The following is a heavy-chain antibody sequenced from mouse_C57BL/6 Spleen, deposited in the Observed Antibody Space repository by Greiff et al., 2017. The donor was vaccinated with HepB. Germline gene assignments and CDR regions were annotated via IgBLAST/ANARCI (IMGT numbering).Heavy chain of an antibody. V-gene: IGHV2-9-1*01. J-gene: IGHJ4*01. CDR2: IWTGGGT. CDR3: ARSPYEYDYAMDY. CDR1: GFSLTSYA. Sequence: VQVVESGPGLVAPSQSLSITCTVSGFSLTSYAISWVRQPPGKGLEWLGVIWTGGGTNYNSALKSRLSISKDNSKSQVFLKMNSLQTDDTARYYCARSPYEYDYAMDYWGQGTSVTVSS. D-gene: IGHD2-4*01.